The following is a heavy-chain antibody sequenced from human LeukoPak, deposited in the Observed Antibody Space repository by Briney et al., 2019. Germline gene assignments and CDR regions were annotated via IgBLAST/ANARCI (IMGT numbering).Heavy chain of an antibody. CDR2: INPNSGGT. CDR3: AREFAVVAARCFDY. J-gene: IGHJ4*02. V-gene: IGHV1-2*02. CDR1: GYTFTGYY. Sequence: ASVKDSCQASGYTFTGYYMHWVRPAPGQGLEWMGWINPNSGGTNCPQKFQGRVTMTRDTSISTAYMELSRLRSDDTAVYYCAREFAVVAARCFDYWGQGTLVTVSS. D-gene: IGHD2-15*01.